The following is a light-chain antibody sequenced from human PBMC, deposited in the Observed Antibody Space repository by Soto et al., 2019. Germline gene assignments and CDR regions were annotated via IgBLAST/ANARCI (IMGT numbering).Light chain of an antibody. CDR1: QSVRSY. V-gene: IGKV3-11*01. CDR3: HQRNTWPPIT. Sequence: DILFAPFPCTLSLSPGERATLSCRASQSVRSYLAWYQVKPGPAPRLLIYDAPRRASGVPARFSGSGSGKDFTLTISSLEPEDFALYYCHQRNTWPPITFGQGTRLEIK. CDR2: DAP. J-gene: IGKJ5*01.